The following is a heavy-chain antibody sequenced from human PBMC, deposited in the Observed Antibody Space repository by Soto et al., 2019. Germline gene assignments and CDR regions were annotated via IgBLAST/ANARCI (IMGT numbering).Heavy chain of an antibody. CDR2: IIPIFGTA. V-gene: IGHV1-69*01. CDR1: GGTFSSYA. D-gene: IGHD1-7*01. J-gene: IGHJ6*02. CDR3: ASHGNGLELRDYYYYYGMDV. Sequence: QVQLVQSGAEVKRPGSSVKVSCKASGGTFSSYAISWVRQAPGQGLEWMGGIIPIFGTANYAQKFQGRVTITADDSTSTAYMELSSLRSEDTAVYYCASHGNGLELRDYYYYYGMDVWGQGTTVTVSS.